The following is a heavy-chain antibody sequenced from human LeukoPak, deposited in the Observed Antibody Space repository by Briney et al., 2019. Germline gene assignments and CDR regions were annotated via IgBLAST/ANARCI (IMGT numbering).Heavy chain of an antibody. Sequence: PGRSLRFSCAASGFTFDDYAMHWVRQAPGKGLEWVSGISWNSGRIGYADSVKGRFTISRDNAKNSLYLQMNSLRAEDTAVYYCARDGSGNAAMAYSSYYYMDVWGKGTTVTVSS. CDR3: ARDGSGNAAMAYSSYYYMDV. D-gene: IGHD5-18*01. V-gene: IGHV3-9*01. CDR2: ISWNSGRI. CDR1: GFTFDDYA. J-gene: IGHJ6*03.